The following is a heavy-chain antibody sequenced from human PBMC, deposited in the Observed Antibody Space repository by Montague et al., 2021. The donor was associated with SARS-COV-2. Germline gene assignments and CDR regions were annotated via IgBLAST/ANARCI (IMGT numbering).Heavy chain of an antibody. Sequence: CAISGDSVAMNGLACNSDRHSPSRRFHQQRISYYRPKWYNDYAVSVKSRITINPDTSKNQISLQLNSVTPEDTAVYYCARTSASSDYWGQGTLVTVSS. D-gene: IGHD1-26*01. CDR1: GDSVAMNGLA. CDR3: ARTSASSDY. CDR2: SYYRPKWYN. V-gene: IGHV6-1*01. J-gene: IGHJ4*02.